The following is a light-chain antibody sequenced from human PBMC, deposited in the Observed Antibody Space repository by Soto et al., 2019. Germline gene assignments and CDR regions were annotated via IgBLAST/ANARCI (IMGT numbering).Light chain of an antibody. Sequence: PGERATLSCRASQSVSSTYLXXYXXQXGXXXRXXXPGTSNRATGTPDRFSGSGYGTDFTLTISRLEPEEFAVYYCQQYGSPPITFGQGKRLEI. CDR1: QSVSSTY. J-gene: IGKJ5*01. V-gene: IGKV3-20*01. CDR3: QQYGSPPIT. CDR2: GTS.